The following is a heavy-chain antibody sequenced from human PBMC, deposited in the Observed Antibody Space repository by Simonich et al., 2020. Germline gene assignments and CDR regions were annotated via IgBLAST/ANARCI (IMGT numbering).Heavy chain of an antibody. CDR3: AQDLGDRITMIVVVIDAFDI. CDR1: GFTFSSYA. V-gene: IGHV3-23*01. CDR2: ISGRGGCT. J-gene: IGHJ3*02. Sequence: GGGLVQPGGFLRLSCAASGFTFSSYAMSWVRQASGRGLEWGAAISGRGGCTYYADSVKGRCTIHRDNSKNTLYLQMNSLRAEDTAVYYNAQDLGDRITMIVVVIDAFDIWGQGTMVTVSS. D-gene: IGHD3-22*01.